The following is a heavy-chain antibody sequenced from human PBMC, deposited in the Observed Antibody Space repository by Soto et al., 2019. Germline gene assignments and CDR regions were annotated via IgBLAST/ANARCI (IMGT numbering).Heavy chain of an antibody. CDR2: VLHSGIT. V-gene: IGHV4-39*01. CDR3: VTRSPSHYSQY. Sequence: QVQLQESGPGLVTPSETLSLTCTVSGGSITSGTYSWGWIRQPPGKGLEWIASVLHSGITAYNPSLKSRVTISMDASENQFSLKLNSVTAADTAVYYCVTRSPSHYSQYWGQGTLVTVSS. D-gene: IGHD2-21*01. J-gene: IGHJ4*02. CDR1: GGSITSGTYS.